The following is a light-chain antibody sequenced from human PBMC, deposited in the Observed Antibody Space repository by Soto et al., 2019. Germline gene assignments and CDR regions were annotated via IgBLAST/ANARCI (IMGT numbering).Light chain of an antibody. CDR3: ETWKSNTQV. V-gene: IGLV4-60*02. CDR2: LEGSGSY. J-gene: IGLJ1*01. Sequence: QSVLTQSSSASASLGSSVKLTCTLSSGHSSYIIAWHQQQPGKAPRYLMKLEGSGSYNKGSGVPDRFSGSSSGADRYLTISNLQFEDEADYYCETWKSNTQVFGTGTKLTVL. CDR1: SGHSSYI.